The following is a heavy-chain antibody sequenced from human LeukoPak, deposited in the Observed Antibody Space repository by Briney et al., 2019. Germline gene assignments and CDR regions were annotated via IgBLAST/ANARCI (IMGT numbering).Heavy chain of an antibody. CDR3: AALDTATTTAGY. CDR1: GFTCSYCW. D-gene: IGHD5-18*01. Sequence: PGGSLRLSCAASGFTCSYCWMSWVRQDPGKGLEWVACMKNDGSEEYYVDSVKGRFTISRDNARNSLFLQMNSLRAEDTAVCYCAALDTATTTAGYWGQGTLVTVSS. V-gene: IGHV3-7*01. J-gene: IGHJ4*02. CDR2: MKNDGSEE.